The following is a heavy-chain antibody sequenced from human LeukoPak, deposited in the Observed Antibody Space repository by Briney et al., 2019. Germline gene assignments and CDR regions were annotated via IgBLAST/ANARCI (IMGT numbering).Heavy chain of an antibody. V-gene: IGHV3-7*01. D-gene: IGHD1-26*01. CDR1: GFTFSSYW. CDR2: IKQDGSEK. CDR3: ASGGSYRPFDY. Sequence: PGGSLRLSCAASGFTFSSYWMSWVRQAPGKGLEWVANIKQDGSEKYYVDSVKGRFTISRDNAKNSLYLQMNSLRAEDTAVYYCASGGSYRPFDYWGQGTLVTVSS. J-gene: IGHJ4*02.